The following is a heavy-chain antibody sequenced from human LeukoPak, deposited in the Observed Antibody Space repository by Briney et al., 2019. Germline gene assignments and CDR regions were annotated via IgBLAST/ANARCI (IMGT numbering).Heavy chain of an antibody. Sequence: SETLSLTCTVSGGSISSYYWSWIRQPPGKGLEWIGYIYYSGSTNYNPSLKSRVTISVDTSKNQFSLKLSSVTAADTAVYYCASLYSGYDLAYFDYWGQGTLVTVS. V-gene: IGHV4-59*01. D-gene: IGHD5-12*01. J-gene: IGHJ4*02. CDR1: GGSISSYY. CDR2: IYYSGST. CDR3: ASLYSGYDLAYFDY.